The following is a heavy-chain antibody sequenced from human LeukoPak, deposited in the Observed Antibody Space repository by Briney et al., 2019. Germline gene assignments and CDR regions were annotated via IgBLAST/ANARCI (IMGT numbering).Heavy chain of an antibody. CDR3: CSGSYYYFDY. CDR2: ISSSSSTI. Sequence: GGSLRLSCAASGFTFSSYSMNWVRQAPGKGLEWVSYISSSSSTIYYADSVKGPFTISRDNTTNSMYLQMNRLRNTDMAVYYCCSGSYYYFDYWGQGTLVTVSS. V-gene: IGHV3-48*02. D-gene: IGHD1-26*01. CDR1: GFTFSSYS. J-gene: IGHJ4*02.